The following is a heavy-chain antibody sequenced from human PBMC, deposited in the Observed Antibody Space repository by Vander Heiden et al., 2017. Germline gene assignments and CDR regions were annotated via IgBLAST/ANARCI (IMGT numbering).Heavy chain of an antibody. J-gene: IGHJ4*02. D-gene: IGHD6-19*01. V-gene: IGHV3-30-3*01. CDR3: ARGPSDSSGWWYFDY. CDR2: ISYDGSNK. Sequence: QVQLVESGGGVVQPGRSLRLSCAASGFTFRSYAMHWVRQAPGKGLEWVAVISYDGSNKYYADSVKGRFTISRDNSKNTLYLQMNSLRAEDTAVYYCARGPSDSSGWWYFDYWGQGTLVTVSS. CDR1: GFTFRSYA.